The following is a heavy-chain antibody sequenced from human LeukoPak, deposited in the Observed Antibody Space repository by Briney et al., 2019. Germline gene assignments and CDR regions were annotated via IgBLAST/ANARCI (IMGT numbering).Heavy chain of an antibody. J-gene: IGHJ3*02. CDR1: GFTFGSYA. CDR3: AKDVSSSGSRNAFDI. D-gene: IGHD6-19*01. CDR2: ISGSSDNI. V-gene: IGHV3-23*01. Sequence: GGSLRLSCAASGFTFGSYAMSWVRQAPGKGLEWVSSISGSSDNIYYADSVKGRFTISRDNAKNSLYLQMNSLRAEDTALYYCAKDVSSSGSRNAFDIWGQGTMVTVSS.